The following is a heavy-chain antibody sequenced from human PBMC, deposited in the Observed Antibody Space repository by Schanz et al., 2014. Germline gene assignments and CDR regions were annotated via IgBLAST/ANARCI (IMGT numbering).Heavy chain of an antibody. CDR3: TTFNNRDALYI. Sequence: EVQLVESGGGLIQPGGSLRLSCAVSGFTFSEVYMSWVRQAPGKGLEWVGRIENNANGATTDYAAPVKGRFTVSRDDSRNTLYLQMNTLRTDDTALYYCTTFNNRDALYIWGQGTMVSVSS. J-gene: IGHJ3*02. V-gene: IGHV3-15*04. CDR1: GFTFSEVY. CDR2: IENNANGATT. D-gene: IGHD1-20*01.